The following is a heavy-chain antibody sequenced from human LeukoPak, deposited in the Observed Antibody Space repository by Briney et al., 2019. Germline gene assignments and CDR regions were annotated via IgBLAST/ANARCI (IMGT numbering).Heavy chain of an antibody. CDR3: ARVVLEWFRGHYYYYMDV. CDR2: FSAYNGNT. D-gene: IGHD3-3*01. J-gene: IGHJ6*03. Sequence: ASVKVSCKASGYTFTSYGISWVRQAPGQGLEWMGWFSAYNGNTNYAQKLQGRVTMTTDTSTSTAYMELRSLRSDDTAVYYCARVVLEWFRGHYYYYMDVWGKGTTVTVSS. CDR1: GYTFTSYG. V-gene: IGHV1-18*01.